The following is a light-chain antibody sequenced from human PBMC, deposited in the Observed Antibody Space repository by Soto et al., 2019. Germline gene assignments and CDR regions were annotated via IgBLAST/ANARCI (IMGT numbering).Light chain of an antibody. CDR3: QQSYSNPRT. Sequence: DIQMTQSPSSLSASVGDRVTITCRASQSISSYLNWYQQKPGKAPKLLIYAASSLHSGVPSRFSGSGSGTDFTLTISSLQPEDVATYYCQQSYSNPRTFGQGTKVEIK. CDR1: QSISSY. V-gene: IGKV1-39*01. CDR2: AAS. J-gene: IGKJ1*01.